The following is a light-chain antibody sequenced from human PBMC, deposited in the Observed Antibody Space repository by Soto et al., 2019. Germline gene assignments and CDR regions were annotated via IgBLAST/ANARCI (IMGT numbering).Light chain of an antibody. CDR3: QQYNNWPLT. CDR1: QSVSSN. V-gene: IGKV3-15*01. Sequence: EIVLTQSPATLSLSPGERATLSCRASQSVSSNLAWYQQKPGQAPRLLIYGASTRDTAIPATFSGSGSGTEFTLTISSLQSEDFAIYYCQQYNNWPLTFGQGTRLEIK. J-gene: IGKJ5*01. CDR2: GAS.